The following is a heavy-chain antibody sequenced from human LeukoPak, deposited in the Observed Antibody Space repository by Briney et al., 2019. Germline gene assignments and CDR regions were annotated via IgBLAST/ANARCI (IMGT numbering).Heavy chain of an antibody. D-gene: IGHD3-16*01. Sequence: GGSLRLSCAASGFTFSSYGMHRVRQAPGKGLEWVAVASYDGGNQHHADSVKGRFTISRDNSKNTLYLQMNSLRPEDTAVYHCARDRTQFAVPPYFYYYGMDVWGQGTTVSVSS. CDR1: GFTFSSYG. CDR3: ARDRTQFAVPPYFYYYGMDV. J-gene: IGHJ6*02. CDR2: ASYDGGNQ. V-gene: IGHV3-30*03.